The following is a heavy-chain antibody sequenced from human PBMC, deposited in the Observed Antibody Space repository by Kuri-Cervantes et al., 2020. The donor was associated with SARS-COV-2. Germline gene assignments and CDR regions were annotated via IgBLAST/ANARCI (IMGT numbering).Heavy chain of an antibody. D-gene: IGHD4-23*01. Sequence: ASVKVSCKASGYTFTNYYVYWVRQAPGQGLEWVASINTYNGNTNYAPILQGRVTMTTGTSTSTAYMELGGLRSFDTAVYYCARSHTLYGGNSSPWDYWGQGTLVTVSS. CDR2: INTYNGNT. V-gene: IGHV1-18*01. J-gene: IGHJ4*02. CDR3: ARSHTLYGGNSSPWDY. CDR1: GYTFTNYY.